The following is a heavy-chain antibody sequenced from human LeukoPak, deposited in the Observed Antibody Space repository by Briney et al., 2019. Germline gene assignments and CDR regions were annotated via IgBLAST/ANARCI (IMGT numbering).Heavy chain of an antibody. J-gene: IGHJ4*02. CDR2: ISGSGGST. V-gene: IGHV3-23*01. Sequence: PGGSLRLSCAASGFTFSSYAMSWVRQAPGKGLEWVSAISGSGGSTYYADSVKGRFTISRDNSKNTLYLQMSSLRAEDTAVYFCAKRGVVIRGLLVIGYHQEAYHYDFWGQGVLVTVSS. D-gene: IGHD3-10*01. CDR1: GFTFSSYA. CDR3: AKRGVVIRGLLVIGYHQEAYHYDF.